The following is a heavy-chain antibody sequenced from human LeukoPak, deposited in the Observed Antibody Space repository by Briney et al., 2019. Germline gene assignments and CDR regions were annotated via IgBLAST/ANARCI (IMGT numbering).Heavy chain of an antibody. CDR1: GGSFSGYY. V-gene: IGHV4-34*01. D-gene: IGHD3-22*01. CDR3: AGSRVYSDSSGWTYGMDV. Sequence: PSETLSLTCAVYGGSFSGYYWSWVRQSPGKGLEWIGEINNSGTTNYHPSFKSRLTVSIATSRNQFSLKLRSVTAADAAVYYCAGSRVYSDSSGWTYGMDVWGQGTTVTVSS. J-gene: IGHJ6*02. CDR2: INNSGTT.